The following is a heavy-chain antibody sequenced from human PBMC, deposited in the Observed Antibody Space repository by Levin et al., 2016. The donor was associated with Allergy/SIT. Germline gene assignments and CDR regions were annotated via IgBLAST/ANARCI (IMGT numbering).Heavy chain of an antibody. CDR2: IYYSGST. CDR3: ARDGRFEGLLST. V-gene: IGHV4-39*07. J-gene: IGHJ5*02. Sequence: SETLSLTCTVSGGSISSSSYYWGWIRQPPGKGLEWIGSIYYSGSTYYNPSLKSRVTISVDTSKNQFSLKLSSVTAADTAVYYCARDGRFEGLLSTWGQGTLVTVSS. CDR1: GGSISSSSYY. D-gene: IGHD1-26*01.